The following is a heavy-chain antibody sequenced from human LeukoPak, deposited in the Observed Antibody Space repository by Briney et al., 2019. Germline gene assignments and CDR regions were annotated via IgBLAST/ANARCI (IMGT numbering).Heavy chain of an antibody. J-gene: IGHJ4*02. CDR1: GFTFSSNA. Sequence: GRSLRLSCEVSGFTFSSNAMHWVRQAPGKELEWVAVISYDGSNKNFADSVKGRFTVSRDNSKHTLYLHMNSLRSDDTAMYYCATGGKFDFWSGYHIDNWGQGTLVTVSS. CDR3: ATGGKFDFWSGYHIDN. D-gene: IGHD3-3*01. V-gene: IGHV3-30*04. CDR2: ISYDGSNK.